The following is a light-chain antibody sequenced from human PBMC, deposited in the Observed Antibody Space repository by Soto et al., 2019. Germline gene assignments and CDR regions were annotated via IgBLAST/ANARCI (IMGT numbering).Light chain of an antibody. Sequence: DIQMTQSPSTLSASVGDRATITCRASLSIRYWLAWFQQKAGKAPKLLIYEASRLESGVPSRISGSGSGTEFTLTISSLQPDDFATYYCQQYTSYPWTFGQATKVEIK. V-gene: IGKV1-5*03. J-gene: IGKJ1*01. CDR2: EAS. CDR1: LSIRYW. CDR3: QQYTSYPWT.